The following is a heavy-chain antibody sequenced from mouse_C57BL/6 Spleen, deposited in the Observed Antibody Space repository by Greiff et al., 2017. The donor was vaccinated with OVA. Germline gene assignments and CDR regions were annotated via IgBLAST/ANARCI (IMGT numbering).Heavy chain of an antibody. Sequence: DVKLVESGPGLAKPSQTLSLTCSVTGYSITSDYWNWIRKFPGNKLEYMGYISYSGSTYYNPSHKSRISITRDTSKKQYYLQLNSVTTEDTATYDCARNYYGSSYGYAMDYWGKGTSVTVSS. CDR3: ARNYYGSSYGYAMDY. J-gene: IGHJ4*01. CDR1: GYSITSDY. CDR2: ISYSGST. V-gene: IGHV3-8*01. D-gene: IGHD1-1*01.